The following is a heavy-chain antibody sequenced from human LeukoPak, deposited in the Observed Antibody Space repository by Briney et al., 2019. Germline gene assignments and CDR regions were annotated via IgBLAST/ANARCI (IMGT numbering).Heavy chain of an antibody. V-gene: IGHV3-30*04. CDR2: ISYDGSNK. CDR1: GFTFSTYA. D-gene: IGHD2-8*02. J-gene: IGHJ6*03. CDR3: ARSPYCTGGYCPFYYYMDV. Sequence: PGGSLRLSCAASGFTFSTYAMHWVRQAPGKGLDWVAVISYDGSNKYYADSVKGRFTISRDNSKNTLYLQMNSLRTDDTAVYYCARSPYCTGGYCPFYYYMDVWGKGTTVTVSS.